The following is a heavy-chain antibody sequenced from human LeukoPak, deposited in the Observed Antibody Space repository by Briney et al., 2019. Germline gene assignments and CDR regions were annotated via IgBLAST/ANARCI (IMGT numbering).Heavy chain of an antibody. CDR1: GYNFNNFW. J-gene: IGHJ4*02. CDR2: IDPSDSYT. D-gene: IGHD3-22*01. V-gene: IGHV5-10-1*01. Sequence: GESLKISCKGSGYNFNNFWISWVRQMPGKGLEWMGRIDPSDSYTNYSPSFQGHVTISADKSISTAYLQWSSLKASDTAMYYCARQVYYDSSFPDYWGQGTLVTVSS. CDR3: ARQVYYDSSFPDY.